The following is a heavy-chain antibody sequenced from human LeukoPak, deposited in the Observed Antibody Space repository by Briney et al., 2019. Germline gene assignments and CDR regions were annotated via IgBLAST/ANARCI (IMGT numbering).Heavy chain of an antibody. CDR2: IYYSGST. V-gene: IGHV4-59*01. CDR1: GGSISSYY. Sequence: ASETLSLTCTVSGGSISSYYWSWIRQPPGKGLEWIGYIYYSGSTNYNPSLKSRVTISVDTSKNQFSLKLSSVTAADTAVYYCARIDYGDYRWFDPWGQGTLVTVSS. D-gene: IGHD4-17*01. CDR3: ARIDYGDYRWFDP. J-gene: IGHJ5*02.